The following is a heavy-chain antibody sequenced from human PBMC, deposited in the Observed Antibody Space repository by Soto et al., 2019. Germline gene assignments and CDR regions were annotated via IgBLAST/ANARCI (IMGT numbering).Heavy chain of an antibody. CDR2: IYYSGST. CDR3: AKLPNYYGTGLLDNV. Sequence: LTFPVSCGSITRGDYYWGWVPPPPGKGLEWIGYIYYSGSTYYNPSLKSRVTISVDTSKNQFSLKLSSVTAADTAVYYCAKLPNYYGTGLLDNVWGKGTTVTVSS. V-gene: IGHV4-30-4*01. CDR1: CGSITRGDYY. D-gene: IGHD3-10*01. J-gene: IGHJ6*04.